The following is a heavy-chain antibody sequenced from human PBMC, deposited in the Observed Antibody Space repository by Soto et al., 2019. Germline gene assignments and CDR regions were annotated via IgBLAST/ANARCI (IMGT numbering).Heavy chain of an antibody. J-gene: IGHJ1*01. Sequence: QVQLVESGGGVVQPGRSLRLSCAASGFTFSNYGMHWVRQAPGKGLEWGAVISYDGSSKDYEDSVKGRFTISRDNSKNTLYLQMNSLRVEDTAVYYCARGGYGDSHAEYFQHWGQGTLVTVSS. D-gene: IGHD4-17*01. V-gene: IGHV3-30-3*01. CDR1: GFTFSNYG. CDR2: ISYDGSSK. CDR3: ARGGYGDSHAEYFQH.